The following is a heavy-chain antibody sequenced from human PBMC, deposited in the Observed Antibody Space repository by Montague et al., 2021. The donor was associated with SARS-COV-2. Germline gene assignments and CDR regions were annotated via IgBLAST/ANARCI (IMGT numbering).Heavy chain of an antibody. CDR2: IYHSGST. J-gene: IGHJ6*02. CDR3: AREPYYYDSSGYPYYYYYGMDV. CDR1: GGSISSSNW. D-gene: IGHD3-22*01. Sequence: SETLSLTCAVSGGSISSSNWWSWVRQPPGKGLEWIGEIYHSGSTNYNPSLKSRVTISVDKSKNQFSLKLSSVTAADTAVYYCAREPYYYDSSGYPYYYYYGMDVWGQGTTVTDSS. V-gene: IGHV4-4*02.